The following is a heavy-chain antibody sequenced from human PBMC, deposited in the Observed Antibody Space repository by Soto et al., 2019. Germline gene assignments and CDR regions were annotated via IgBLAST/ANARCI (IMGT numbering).Heavy chain of an antibody. D-gene: IGHD1-26*01. CDR2: IIPIFGKA. Sequence: ASVKVSCKASGGTFSSYAISWVRQAPGQGLEWMGGIIPIFGKANYAQKFQGRVTITADESTSTAYMELSSLRSEDTAVYYCAIHMGATDAFDIWGQGTMVTVSS. J-gene: IGHJ3*02. CDR3: AIHMGATDAFDI. CDR1: GGTFSSYA. V-gene: IGHV1-69*13.